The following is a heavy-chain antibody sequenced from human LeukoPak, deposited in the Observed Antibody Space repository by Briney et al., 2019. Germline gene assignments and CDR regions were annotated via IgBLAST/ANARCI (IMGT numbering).Heavy chain of an antibody. J-gene: IGHJ5*02. Sequence: ASVKVSCKAPGGTFSSYAISWVRQDPGQGLEWMGGIIPIFGTANYAQKFQGRVTITADESTSTAYMELSSLRSEDTAVYYCASGNYDYYDSRSWGQGTLVTVSS. D-gene: IGHD3-22*01. CDR3: ASGNYDYYDSRS. CDR1: GGTFSSYA. V-gene: IGHV1-69*13. CDR2: IIPIFGTA.